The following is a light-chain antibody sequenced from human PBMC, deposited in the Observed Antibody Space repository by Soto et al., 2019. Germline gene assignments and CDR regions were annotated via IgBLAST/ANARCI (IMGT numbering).Light chain of an antibody. CDR1: SSDVGGYNY. Sequence: QSVLTQPASVSGSPGQSITISCTGTSSDVGGYNYVSWYQQHPVKAPKLMIYDVSNRPSGVSNRFSGSKSGNTASLTISGIQAEDEADYYCSSYTSSSTYVFGTGTKLTVL. V-gene: IGLV2-14*01. J-gene: IGLJ1*01. CDR2: DVS. CDR3: SSYTSSSTYV.